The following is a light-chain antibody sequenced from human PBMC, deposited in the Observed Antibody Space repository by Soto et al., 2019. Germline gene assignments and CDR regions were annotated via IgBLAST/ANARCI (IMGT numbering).Light chain of an antibody. V-gene: IGKV3-20*01. CDR2: GAS. CDR3: QQHGSSPLIT. CDR1: QSVSSSY. J-gene: IGKJ5*01. Sequence: EIVLTQSPGTLSLSRGERATLSCRASQSVSSSYLAWYQQKPGQAPRLLIYGASSRATGIPDRFSGSGSGTDFTLTISRLEPEDFAVYYCQQHGSSPLITFGQGTRLEIK.